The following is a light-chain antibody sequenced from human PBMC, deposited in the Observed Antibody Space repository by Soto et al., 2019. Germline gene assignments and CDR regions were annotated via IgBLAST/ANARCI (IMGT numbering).Light chain of an antibody. CDR3: QQYGSGPQET. Sequence: EIVLTQSPGTLSLSPGERATLSCRASQSVSSSYFAWYQQKPGQAPRLLIYGASSRATGIPDRFIGSGSGTEFTLTISRLEPEDFAVYDCQQYGSGPQETFGQGTKVEIK. J-gene: IGKJ1*01. CDR2: GAS. V-gene: IGKV3-20*01. CDR1: QSVSSSY.